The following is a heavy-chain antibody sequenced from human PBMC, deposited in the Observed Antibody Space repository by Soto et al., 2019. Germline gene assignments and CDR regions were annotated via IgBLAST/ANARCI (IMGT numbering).Heavy chain of an antibody. CDR3: AKDREILYLRGAIDV. Sequence: QVQLVESGGGVVQPGRSLRLSCAASGFTFSSYGMHWVRQAPGKGLEWVAVISYDGSNKYYADSVKGRFTISRDNSKNTLYLQMNSLRAEDTAVYYCAKDREILYLRGAIDVWCQGTTVTVSS. V-gene: IGHV3-30*18. CDR2: ISYDGSNK. CDR1: GFTFSSYG. J-gene: IGHJ6*02. D-gene: IGHD2-8*01.